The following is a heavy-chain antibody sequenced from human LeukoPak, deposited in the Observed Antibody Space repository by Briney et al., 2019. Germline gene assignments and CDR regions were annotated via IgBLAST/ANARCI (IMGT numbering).Heavy chain of an antibody. Sequence: ASVKVSCKASGYTFTSYYMHWVRQAPGQGLEWMGIINPSGGSTSYAQKFQGRVTMTRDTSTSTVYMELSSLRSEDTAVYYCARDLKNYYYDTEGSTPGFWGQGTLVTVSS. CDR1: GYTFTSYY. CDR3: ARDLKNYYYDTEGSTPGF. D-gene: IGHD3-22*01. J-gene: IGHJ4*02. V-gene: IGHV1-46*01. CDR2: INPSGGST.